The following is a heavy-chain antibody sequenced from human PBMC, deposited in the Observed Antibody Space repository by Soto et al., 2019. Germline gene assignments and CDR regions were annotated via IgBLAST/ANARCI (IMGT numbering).Heavy chain of an antibody. V-gene: IGHV3-23*01. J-gene: IGHJ4*02. D-gene: IGHD4-17*01. Sequence: EEQLLESGGGLVQPAGGSLRLSCAASGFTFSSYAMSWVRQAPGKGLEWVSAISGSGGSTYYADYVKGRFTVSRDNSENTLYHQMNGLRAEDTAVYYCARESTVAINYFDYWGLGTLVTVSS. CDR1: GFTFSSYA. CDR3: ARESTVAINYFDY. CDR2: ISGSGGST.